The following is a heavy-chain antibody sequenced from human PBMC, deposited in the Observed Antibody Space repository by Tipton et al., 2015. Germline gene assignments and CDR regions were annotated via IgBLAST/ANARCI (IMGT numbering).Heavy chain of an antibody. CDR2: ISYDGSNK. D-gene: IGHD2-2*01. CDR3: ARDVCTITSCFGA. CDR1: GFTFSSYG. Sequence: SLRLSCAASGFTFSSYGMNWVRQAPGKGLEWVAFISYDGSNKYYADSVKGQFTISRDISKNTLYLQMNSLRAEDTAVYYCARDVCTITSCFGAWGQGTLVTVSS. J-gene: IGHJ5*02. V-gene: IGHV3-30*03.